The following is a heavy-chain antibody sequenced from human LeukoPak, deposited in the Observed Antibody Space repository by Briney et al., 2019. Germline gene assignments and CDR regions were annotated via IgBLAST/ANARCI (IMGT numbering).Heavy chain of an antibody. CDR3: VGLGLWGSYRYSLFDY. V-gene: IGHV4-61*01. CDR2: IYYSGST. Sequence: PSETLSLTCTVSGGSVSSGSYYWSWIRQPPGKGLEWIGYIYYSGSTNYNPSLKSRVTISVDTSKNQFSLKLSSVTAADTAVYYCVGLGLWGSYRYSLFDYWGQGTLVTVSS. CDR1: GGSVSSGSYY. J-gene: IGHJ4*02. D-gene: IGHD3-16*02.